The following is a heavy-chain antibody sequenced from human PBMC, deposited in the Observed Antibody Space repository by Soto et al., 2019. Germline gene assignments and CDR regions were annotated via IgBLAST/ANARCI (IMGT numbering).Heavy chain of an antibody. CDR1: GDSVSSNSAA. Sequence: SQTLSLTCAISGDSVSSNSAAWNWIRQSPSGALEWLGRTYYRSKWYNDYAVSVKSRITINPDTSKNQFSLQLNSVTPEDTAVYYCARVHRSKGSITSSGLDYWGQGTLVTVSS. V-gene: IGHV6-1*01. CDR3: ARVHRSKGSITSSGLDY. D-gene: IGHD6-19*01. J-gene: IGHJ4*02. CDR2: TYYRSKWYN.